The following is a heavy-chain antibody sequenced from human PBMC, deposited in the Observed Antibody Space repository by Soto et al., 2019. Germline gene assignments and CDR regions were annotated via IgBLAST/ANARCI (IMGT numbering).Heavy chain of an antibody. Sequence: ASVKVSCKASGFTFTSYYMHWVRQAPGQGLEWMGIINPSGGSTGYAQKFQGRVTMTRDTSTSTVYMELSSLRSEDTAVYYCARDWYYYDSSGYYRTWGMDVWGQGTTVTVSS. CDR1: GFTFTSYY. J-gene: IGHJ6*02. D-gene: IGHD3-22*01. CDR2: INPSGGST. V-gene: IGHV1-46*01. CDR3: ARDWYYYDSSGYYRTWGMDV.